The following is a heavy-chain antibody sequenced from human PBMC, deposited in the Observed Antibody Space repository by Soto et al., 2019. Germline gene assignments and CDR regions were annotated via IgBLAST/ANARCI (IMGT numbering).Heavy chain of an antibody. V-gene: IGHV3-33*01. CDR1: GFTFSSYG. Sequence: GGSLRLSCAASGFTFSSYGMHWVRQAPGKGLEWVAVIWYDGSNKYYADSVKGRFTISRDNSKNTLYLQMNSLRAEDTAVYYCARGLIGYSGYDPWGQGTLVTVSS. D-gene: IGHD5-12*01. CDR2: IWYDGSNK. CDR3: ARGLIGYSGYDP. J-gene: IGHJ5*02.